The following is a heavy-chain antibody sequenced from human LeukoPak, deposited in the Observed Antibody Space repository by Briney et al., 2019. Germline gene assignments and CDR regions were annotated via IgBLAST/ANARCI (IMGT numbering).Heavy chain of an antibody. CDR3: ARLSRYSSSSGDY. Sequence: SETLSLTCTVSGGSISSGGYYWSWIRQPPGKGLEWIGYIYHSGSTYYNPSLKSRVTISVDTSKNQFSLKLSSVTAADTAVYYCARLSRYSSSSGDYWGQGTLVTVSS. V-gene: IGHV4-30-2*03. CDR2: IYHSGST. CDR1: GGSISSGGYY. D-gene: IGHD6-6*01. J-gene: IGHJ4*02.